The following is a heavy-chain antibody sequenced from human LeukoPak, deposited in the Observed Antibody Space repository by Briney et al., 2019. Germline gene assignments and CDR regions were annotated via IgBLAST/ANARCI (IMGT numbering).Heavy chain of an antibody. J-gene: IGHJ4*02. CDR3: ARDAGTVARRGHFDY. CDR1: GYSFNDKY. V-gene: IGHV1-2*02. CDR2: INPNSGGT. D-gene: IGHD4-23*01. Sequence: ASVKVSCKASGYSFNDKYLHWVRQAPGQGLEWMGSINPNSGGTNYAQKFQGRVTMTTDTSTSTAYMELRSLRSDDTAVYYCARDAGTVARRGHFDYWGQGTLVTVSS.